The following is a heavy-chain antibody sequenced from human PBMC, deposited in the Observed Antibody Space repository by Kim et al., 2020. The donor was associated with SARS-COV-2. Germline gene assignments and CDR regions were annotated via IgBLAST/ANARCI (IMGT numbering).Heavy chain of an antibody. CDR1: GFTFSSYW. D-gene: IGHD6-6*01. CDR3: ARDRFGWAARPLLRRMEPTDDWYFDL. J-gene: IGHJ2*01. Sequence: GGSLRLSCAASGFTFSSYWMSWVRQAPGKGLEWVANIKQDGSEKYYVDSVKGRFTISRDNAKNSLYLQMNSLRAEDTAVYYCARDRFGWAARPLLRRMEPTDDWYFDLWGRGTLVTVSS. V-gene: IGHV3-7*01. CDR2: IKQDGSEK.